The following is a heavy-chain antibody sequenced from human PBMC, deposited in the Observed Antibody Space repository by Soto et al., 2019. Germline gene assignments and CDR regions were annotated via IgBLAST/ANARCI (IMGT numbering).Heavy chain of an antibody. J-gene: IGHJ4*02. CDR1: GGSITRGDYY. Sequence: PSETLSLTCTVSGGSITRGDYYWIWIPQPPGEGLEWIGYILYSGNTNYNPSLESRLTISVDTSKNQFSLKPTSVTAADTAVYYCARYGALDYWGRGTLVTVSS. V-gene: IGHV4-30-4*01. D-gene: IGHD2-8*01. CDR2: ILYSGNT. CDR3: ARYGALDY.